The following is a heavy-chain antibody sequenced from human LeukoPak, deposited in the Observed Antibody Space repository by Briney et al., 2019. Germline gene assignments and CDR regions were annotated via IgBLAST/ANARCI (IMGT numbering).Heavy chain of an antibody. CDR2: IYPADSDT. J-gene: IGHJ4*02. Sequence: GESLKISCQGSGYSFTNYWIAWVRQMPGKGLEWMGIIYPADSDTRYSPSFQGQVTISADRSISAAYLQWSSLRASDTAIYYCARSNYGGRIPDYWGQGTLVTVSS. D-gene: IGHD4-23*01. V-gene: IGHV5-51*01. CDR3: ARSNYGGRIPDY. CDR1: GYSFTNYW.